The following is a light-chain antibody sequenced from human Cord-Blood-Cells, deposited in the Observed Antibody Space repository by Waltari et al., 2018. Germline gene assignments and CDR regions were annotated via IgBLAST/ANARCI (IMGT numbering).Light chain of an antibody. V-gene: IGKV1-39*01. CDR3: QQSYSTPLT. Sequence: DIQMTQSPSSLSASVGDSVTITCRASQSISSYLNWYQQKPGKAPTLLIYAGASLQSGVPSRFSGGGAGTDFTLTSSRLQAGGGATYDCQQSYSTPLTFGGGTKVEIK. CDR1: QSISSY. CDR2: AGA. J-gene: IGKJ4*01.